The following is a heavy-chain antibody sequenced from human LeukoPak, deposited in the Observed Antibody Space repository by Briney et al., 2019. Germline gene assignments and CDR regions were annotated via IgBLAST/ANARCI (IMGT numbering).Heavy chain of an antibody. CDR1: GFTFSSYG. V-gene: IGHV3-33*01. CDR3: ARDRGSNDPIDY. Sequence: GGSLRFSCAASGFTFSSYGMHWVRQAPGKGLEWVAVIWLDGRNKYYADSVKGRFTISRDNSKNTLYLQMSSLRAEDTAVYYCARDRGSNDPIDYWGQGTLVTVSS. J-gene: IGHJ4*02. CDR2: IWLDGRNK. D-gene: IGHD2-15*01.